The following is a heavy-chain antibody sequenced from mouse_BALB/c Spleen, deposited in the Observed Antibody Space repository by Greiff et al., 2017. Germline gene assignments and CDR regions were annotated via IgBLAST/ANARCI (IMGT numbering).Heavy chain of an antibody. CDR2: INPSTGYT. V-gene: IGHV1-7*01. CDR1: GYTFTSYW. CDR3: AREYGSSPDY. D-gene: IGHD1-1*01. J-gene: IGHJ2*01. Sequence: QVQLKQSGAELAKPGASVKMSCKASGYTFTSYWMHWVKQRPGQGLEWIGYINPSTGYTEYNQKFKDKATLTADKSSSTAYMQLSSLTSEDSAVYYCAREYGSSPDYWGQGTTLTVSS.